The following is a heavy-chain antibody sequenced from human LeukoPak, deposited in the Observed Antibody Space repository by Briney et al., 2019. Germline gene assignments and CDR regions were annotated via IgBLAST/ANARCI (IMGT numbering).Heavy chain of an antibody. D-gene: IGHD5-12*01. CDR2: INPNSGGT. Sequence: ASVTVSCKASGYTFTGYYMHWVRQAPGQGLEWMGWINPNSGGTNYAQKFQGRVTMTRDTSISTAYMELSRLRSDDTAVYYCARDPSQWLSSSGIDYWGQGTLVTVSS. CDR1: GYTFTGYY. V-gene: IGHV1-2*02. J-gene: IGHJ4*02. CDR3: ARDPSQWLSSSGIDY.